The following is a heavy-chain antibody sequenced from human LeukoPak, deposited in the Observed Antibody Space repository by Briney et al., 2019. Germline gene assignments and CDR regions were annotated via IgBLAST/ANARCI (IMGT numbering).Heavy chain of an antibody. Sequence: ASVKVSCKASGYTFTGYYMHWVRQAPGQGLEWMGWISTYNGNTKYAQNLQGRVTMTTDTSTSTAYMELRSLRSDDTAVYYCARDLDWVFDLWGRGTLVTVPS. J-gene: IGHJ2*01. V-gene: IGHV1-18*04. CDR2: ISTYNGNT. CDR3: ARDLDWVFDL. CDR1: GYTFTGYY. D-gene: IGHD3-9*01.